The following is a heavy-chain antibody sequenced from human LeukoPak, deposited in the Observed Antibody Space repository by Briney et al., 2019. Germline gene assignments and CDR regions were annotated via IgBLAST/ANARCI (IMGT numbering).Heavy chain of an antibody. CDR3: ARDRDDILTGYDRGYYYYGMDV. CDR2: IYTSGST. CDR1: GGSISSYY. J-gene: IGHJ6*02. Sequence: SETLSLTCTVSGGSISSYYWSWIRQPAGKGLEWIGRIYTSGSTNYNPSLKGRVTMSVDTSKNQFSLKLSSVTAADTAVYYCARDRDDILTGYDRGYYYYGMDVWGQGTTVTVSS. D-gene: IGHD3-9*01. V-gene: IGHV4-4*07.